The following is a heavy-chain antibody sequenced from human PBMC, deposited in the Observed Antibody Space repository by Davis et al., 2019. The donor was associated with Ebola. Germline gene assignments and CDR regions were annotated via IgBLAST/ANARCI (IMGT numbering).Heavy chain of an antibody. Sequence: AASVKVSCKASGYTFTTYGVSWVRQAPGQGLEWMGWISAYNGNTNYAQKLQGRVTLTTDTSTSTVYMELSSLRSEDTAVYYCATGDCSGGRCYPGLGVYWGQGTLVTVSS. D-gene: IGHD2-15*01. V-gene: IGHV1-18*04. CDR1: GYTFTTYG. J-gene: IGHJ4*02. CDR3: ATGDCSGGRCYPGLGVY. CDR2: ISAYNGNT.